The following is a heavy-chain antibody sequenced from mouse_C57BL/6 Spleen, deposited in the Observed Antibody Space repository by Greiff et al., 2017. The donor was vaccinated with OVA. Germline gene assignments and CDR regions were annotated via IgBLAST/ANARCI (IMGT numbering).Heavy chain of an antibody. Sequence: QVHVKQPGTELVKPGASVKLSCKASGYTFTSYWMHWVKQRPGQGLEWIGNINPSNGGTNYNEKFKSKATLTVDKSSSTAYMQLSSLTSEDSAVYDCARCDYRGSRGAYWGQGTLVTVSA. CDR3: ARCDYRGSRGAY. CDR1: GYTFTSYW. D-gene: IGHD1-1*01. V-gene: IGHV1-53*01. CDR2: INPSNGGT. J-gene: IGHJ3*01.